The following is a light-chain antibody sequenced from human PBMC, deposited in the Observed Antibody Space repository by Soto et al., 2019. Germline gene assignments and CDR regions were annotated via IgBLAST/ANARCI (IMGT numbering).Light chain of an antibody. J-gene: IGKJ3*01. CDR3: QHYDNSPPSVT. V-gene: IGKV3-20*01. CDR2: GAS. CDR1: QSVSSDF. Sequence: ELVLTQSPDTLSLSPGERATLSCRASQSVSSDFLVWYQQKPCQAPRLLIYGASSRATGIPDRFSGGGSGTDFILSISRLEPEDFAVYYCQHYDNSPPSVTXGXGTKVDXK.